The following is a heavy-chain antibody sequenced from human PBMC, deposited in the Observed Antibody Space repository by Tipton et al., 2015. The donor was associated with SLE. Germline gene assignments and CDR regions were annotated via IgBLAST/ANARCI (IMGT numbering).Heavy chain of an antibody. V-gene: IGHV4-39*07. J-gene: IGHJ3*02. CDR2: IDDRGRT. D-gene: IGHD2-2*01. CDR3: ARALWVDKDIAEVPPAIRVRAFDI. CDR1: GGSITGYDEF. Sequence: GLVKPSETLSLSCSVSGGSITGYDEFWAWIRQSPGKGLEWIGSIDDRGRTTYSPSLRSRVTISSTTATNQFSLSLASVTAADTAVYYCARALWVDKDIAEVPPAIRVRAFDIWGQGTMVTVSS.